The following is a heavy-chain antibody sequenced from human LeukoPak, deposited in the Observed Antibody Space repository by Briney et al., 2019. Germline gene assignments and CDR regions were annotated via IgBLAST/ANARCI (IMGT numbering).Heavy chain of an antibody. J-gene: IGHJ4*02. V-gene: IGHV1-2*04. CDR1: GYTFTGYY. CDR2: INPNSGGT. Sequence: ASVKVSCTASGYTFTGYYMHWVRQAPGQGLEWMGWINPNSGGTNYAQKFQGWVTMTRDTSISTAYMELSRLRSDDTAVYYCASSSIIAVAGSGDSFDYWGQGTLVTVSS. CDR3: ASSSIIAVAGSGDSFDY. D-gene: IGHD6-19*01.